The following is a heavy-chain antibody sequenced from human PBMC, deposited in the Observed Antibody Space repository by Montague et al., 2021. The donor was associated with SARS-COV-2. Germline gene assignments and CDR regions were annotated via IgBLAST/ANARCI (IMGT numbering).Heavy chain of an antibody. CDR2: IYYSGTT. CDR1: GGSISSSDSY. D-gene: IGHD1-26*01. V-gene: IGHV4-39*01. J-gene: IGHJ5*02. CDR3: ARMGAAPRLNYWFDP. Sequence: SETLSLTCTVSGGSISSSDSYWGWIRQPPGKGLEWIGNIYYSGTTYYNPSLKSRITMAVDTSKNQFSLNLISVTAEDTAVYCCARMGAAPRLNYWFDPWGQGALVTVSS.